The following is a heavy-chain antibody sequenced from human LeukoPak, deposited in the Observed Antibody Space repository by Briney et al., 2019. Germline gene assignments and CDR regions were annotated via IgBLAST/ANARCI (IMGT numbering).Heavy chain of an antibody. Sequence: ASVKVSCKASGYSFTSHYMHWVRQAPGQGLEWLGLINPSGSSTLCAQKFQGRVTMTRDMSTTTDYMELSSLRSEDTAVYYCARDNSVGDIAWWFDSWGRGTLVTVSS. V-gene: IGHV1-46*01. CDR3: ARDNSVGDIAWWFDS. J-gene: IGHJ5*01. D-gene: IGHD3-16*02. CDR1: GYSFTSHY. CDR2: INPSGSST.